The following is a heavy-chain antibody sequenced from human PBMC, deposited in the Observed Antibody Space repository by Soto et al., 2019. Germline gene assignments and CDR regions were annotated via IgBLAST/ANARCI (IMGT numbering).Heavy chain of an antibody. J-gene: IGHJ4*02. D-gene: IGHD2-21*02. V-gene: IGHV4-34*01. CDR3: AREYCRGDYCPR. CDR1: GGSFSGYY. CDR2: INHSGSN. Sequence: SETLSLTCAVYGGSFSGYYWSWIRQPPGKGLEWIGEINHSGSNNYNPSLKSRVTISVDKSKNQFSLKLSSVTAADTAVYYCAREYCRGDYCPRWGQGTLVTVSS.